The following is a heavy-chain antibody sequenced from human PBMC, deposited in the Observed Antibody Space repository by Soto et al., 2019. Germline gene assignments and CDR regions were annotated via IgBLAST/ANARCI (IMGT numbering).Heavy chain of an antibody. CDR2: INPSGGST. J-gene: IGHJ5*02. V-gene: IGHV1-46*01. Sequence: ASVKVSCKASGYTFTNYYMHWVRQTPGQGLEWMGIINPSGGSTRYAQKFQGRITMTRDTSTNTVYMELRSLRSVDTAVYYCARDPNSYDFWSGSNWFGPWGQGTLVTVSS. CDR1: GYTFTNYY. CDR3: ARDPNSYDFWSGSNWFGP. D-gene: IGHD3-3*01.